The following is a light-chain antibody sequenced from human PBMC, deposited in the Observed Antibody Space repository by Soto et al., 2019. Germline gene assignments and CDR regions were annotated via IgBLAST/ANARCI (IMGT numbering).Light chain of an antibody. J-gene: IGLJ2*01. CDR2: YDS. CDR1: NIGSES. CDR3: QVWDSSSDHLV. Sequence: SYELTQPPSVSVAPGSTARITCGGNNIGSESVHWYQQKPGQAPVVVIYYDSDRPSGIPERFSGSKSGNTATLTISRVEAGDEADYYCQVWDSSSDHLVFGGGTKVTVL. V-gene: IGLV3-21*04.